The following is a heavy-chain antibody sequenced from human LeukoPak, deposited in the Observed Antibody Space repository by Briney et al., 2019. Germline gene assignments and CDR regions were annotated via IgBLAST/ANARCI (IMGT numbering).Heavy chain of an antibody. CDR1: GFTVSSNS. CDR3: AREHQGISIFGVVDY. CDR2: IYSDNT. J-gene: IGHJ4*02. D-gene: IGHD3-3*01. Sequence: HPGGSLRLSCTVSGFTVSSNSMSWVRQAPGKGLEWVSFIYSDNTHYSDSVKGRFTIFRDNSKNTLYLQMNSLRAEDTAVYYCAREHQGISIFGVVDYWGQGTLVTVSS. V-gene: IGHV3-66*03.